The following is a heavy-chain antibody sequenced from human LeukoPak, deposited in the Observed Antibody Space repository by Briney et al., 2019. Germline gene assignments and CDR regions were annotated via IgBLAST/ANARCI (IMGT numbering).Heavy chain of an antibody. CDR2: ISPGSSTI. V-gene: IGHV3-48*02. D-gene: IGHD6-13*01. CDR3: ARSKQLDY. Sequence: GGSLRLSCAASGFTFSSYNMNWGRQAPGKGLEWVSYISPGSSTIYYADSVKGRFTISRDNAKNSLYLQMNSLRDEDTAVYYCARSKQLDYWGQGTLVTVSS. CDR1: GFTFSSYN. J-gene: IGHJ4*02.